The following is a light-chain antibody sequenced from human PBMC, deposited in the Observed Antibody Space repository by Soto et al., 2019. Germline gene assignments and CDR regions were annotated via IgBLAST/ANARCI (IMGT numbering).Light chain of an antibody. CDR3: QQYDIYSPT. J-gene: IGKJ1*01. CDR2: DAS. V-gene: IGKV1-5*01. Sequence: DIHMTQSPATVSAPPVDRVTITFLASQSISSLLAWYQQKPGKAPKLLIYDASSLESGFPSRFSGSGSGTEFTLTIIRLEPHDFATYYCQQYDIYSPTFGQGTKVDIK. CDR1: QSISSL.